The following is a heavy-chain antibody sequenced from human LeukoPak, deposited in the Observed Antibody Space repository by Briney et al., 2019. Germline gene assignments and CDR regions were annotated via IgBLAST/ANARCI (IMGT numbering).Heavy chain of an antibody. V-gene: IGHV3-48*04. CDR2: ISSRGSTI. CDR3: AELGITMIGGV. J-gene: IGHJ6*04. Sequence: GGSLRLSCAASRFTFSSYSMDSVRQARGKGLEWVSYISSRGSTIYYADSVKGRFTISRDSAKNSLYLQMNSLRAEDTAVYYCAELGITMIGGVWGKGTTVTISS. D-gene: IGHD3-10*02. CDR1: RFTFSSYS.